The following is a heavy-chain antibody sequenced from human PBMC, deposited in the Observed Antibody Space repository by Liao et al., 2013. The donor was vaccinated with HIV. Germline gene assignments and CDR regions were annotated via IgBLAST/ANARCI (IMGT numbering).Heavy chain of an antibody. V-gene: IGHV4-61*02. CDR1: GGSISSGTYY. Sequence: QIQLQASGPALVKPSETLSVTCTVAGGSISSGTYYWTWARQPAGKGLEWIGVILNTKNTAYNPSLKSRVTMSVDTSKNQFSLKLSSVTAADTAVYYCARASHDFWSGYYVYEYFQHWGQGTLVTVSS. CDR2: ILNTKNT. J-gene: IGHJ1*01. D-gene: IGHD3-3*01. CDR3: ARASHDFWSGYYVYEYFQH.